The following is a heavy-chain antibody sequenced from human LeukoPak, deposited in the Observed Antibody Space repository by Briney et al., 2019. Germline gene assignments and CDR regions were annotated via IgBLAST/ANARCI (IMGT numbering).Heavy chain of an antibody. CDR2: INHSGST. Sequence: PSETLSLTCAVYGGSFSGYYWSWIRQPPGKGLEWIGEINHSGSTNYNPSLKSRVTISVDTSKNQFSLKLSSVTAADTAVYYCARGPPRQLSRYYLYWGQGTLVTVSS. CDR1: GGSFSGYY. D-gene: IGHD1-26*01. CDR3: ARGPPRQLSRYYLY. V-gene: IGHV4-34*01. J-gene: IGHJ4*02.